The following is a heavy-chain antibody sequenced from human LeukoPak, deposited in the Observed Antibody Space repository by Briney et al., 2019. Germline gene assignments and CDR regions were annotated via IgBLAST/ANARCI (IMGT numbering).Heavy chain of an antibody. D-gene: IGHD3-10*01. CDR3: ARDKASWFGELLYTGWFDP. J-gene: IGHJ5*02. CDR1: GYTFTSYG. Sequence: ASVKVSCKASGYTFTSYGISWVRQAPGQGLEWMGWISAYNGNTNYAQKLQGRVTMTTDTSTSTAYMELRSLRSDDTAVYYCARDKASWFGELLYTGWFDPWGQGTLVTVSS. V-gene: IGHV1-18*01. CDR2: ISAYNGNT.